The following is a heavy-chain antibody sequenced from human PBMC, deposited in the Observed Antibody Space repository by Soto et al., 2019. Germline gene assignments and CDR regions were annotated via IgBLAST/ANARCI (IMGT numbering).Heavy chain of an antibody. CDR3: ARVGGYDRSGYYYYYYGMDV. Sequence: ASVKVSCKASGYTFTSYGISWVRQAPGQGLEWMGWISAYNGNTNYAQKLQGRVTMTTDTSTSTAYMELRSLRSDDTAVYYCARVGGYDRSGYYYYYYGMDVWGQGTTVTVSS. CDR2: ISAYNGNT. D-gene: IGHD3-22*01. V-gene: IGHV1-18*04. J-gene: IGHJ6*02. CDR1: GYTFTSYG.